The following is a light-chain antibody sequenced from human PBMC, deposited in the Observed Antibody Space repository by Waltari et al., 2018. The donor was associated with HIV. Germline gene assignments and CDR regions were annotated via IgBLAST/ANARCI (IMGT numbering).Light chain of an antibody. CDR3: TSYGGSNNVL. CDR2: EVS. CDR1: SSDFGAYTY. V-gene: IGLV2-8*01. Sequence: QSALTQPPSASGSPGQSVTISCTGTSSDFGAYTYVSWYQKHPGKAPKLIISEVSKRPSGVPDRFSGSKSGNTASLTVSGLQAEDEADYYCTSYGGSNNVLFGGGTKLTVL. J-gene: IGLJ2*01.